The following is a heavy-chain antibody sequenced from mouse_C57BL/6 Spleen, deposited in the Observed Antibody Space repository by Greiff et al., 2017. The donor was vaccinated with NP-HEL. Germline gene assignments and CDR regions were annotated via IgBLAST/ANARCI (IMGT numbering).Heavy chain of an antibody. V-gene: IGHV3-6*01. CDR1: GYSITSGYY. J-gene: IGHJ3*01. Sequence: DVQLQESGPGLVKPSQSLSLTCSVTGYSITSGYYWNWIRQFPGNKLEWMGYISYDGSNNYNPSLKNRISITRDTSKNQFFLKLNSVTTEDTATYYCARAIYYDYSWFAYWGQGTLVTVSA. D-gene: IGHD2-4*01. CDR2: ISYDGSN. CDR3: ARAIYYDYSWFAY.